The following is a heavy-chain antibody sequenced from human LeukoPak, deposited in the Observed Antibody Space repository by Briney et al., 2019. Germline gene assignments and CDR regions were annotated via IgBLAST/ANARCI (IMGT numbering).Heavy chain of an antibody. D-gene: IGHD6-13*01. CDR1: GFTFSSYG. V-gene: IGHV3-33*08. CDR2: IWYGGSNK. CDR3: TTGRYSSSR. Sequence: GRSLRLSCAASGFTFSSYGMHWVRQAPGKGLEWVAVIWYGGSNKYYADSVKGRFTISRDDSKNTLYLQMNSLKTEDTAVYYCTTGRYSSSRWGQGTLVSVSS. J-gene: IGHJ4*02.